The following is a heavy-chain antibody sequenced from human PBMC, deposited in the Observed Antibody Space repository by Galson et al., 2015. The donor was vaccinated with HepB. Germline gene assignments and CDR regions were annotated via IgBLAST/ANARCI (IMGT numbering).Heavy chain of an antibody. D-gene: IGHD6-13*01. CDR3: ARVRAAAGNYYYYYYMDV. J-gene: IGHJ6*03. Sequence: TLSLTCTVSGGSISSGGYYWSWIRQHPGKGLEWIGYIYYSGSTYYNPSLKSRVTISVDTSKNQFSLKLSSVTAADTAVYYCARVRAAAGNYYYYYYMDVWGKGTTVTVSS. CDR2: IYYSGST. CDR1: GGSISSGGYY. V-gene: IGHV4-31*03.